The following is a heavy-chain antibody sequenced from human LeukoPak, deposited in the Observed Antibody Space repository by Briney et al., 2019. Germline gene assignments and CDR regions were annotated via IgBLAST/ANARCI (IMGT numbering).Heavy chain of an antibody. CDR2: IHTSGST. Sequence: SQTLSLTCTVSSDYLSSSNYYTSWIRQPAGKGLEWIGRIHTSGSTKYNPSLKSRVTISVVTSKNQFSLKLSPVTAADTAVYYCASTTSSIAARWDYFDYWGQGTLVTVSS. D-gene: IGHD6-6*01. V-gene: IGHV4-61*02. CDR1: SDYLSSSNYY. CDR3: ASTTSSIAARWDYFDY. J-gene: IGHJ4*02.